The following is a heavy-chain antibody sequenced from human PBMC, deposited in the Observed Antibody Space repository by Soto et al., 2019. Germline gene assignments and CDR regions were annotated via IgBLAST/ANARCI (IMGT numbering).Heavy chain of an antibody. V-gene: IGHV3-21*01. D-gene: IGHD3-3*01. CDR2: ISSSSSYI. CDR3: VSLFFYYYYFMDV. Sequence: GGSLRLSCAASGFTFSSYSMNWVRQAPGKGLEWVSSISSSSSYIYYADSVKGRFTIFRDNAKNSLYLQMNSLRAEDTAVYYCVSLFFYYYYFMDVWGKGTTVTVSS. J-gene: IGHJ6*03. CDR1: GFTFSSYS.